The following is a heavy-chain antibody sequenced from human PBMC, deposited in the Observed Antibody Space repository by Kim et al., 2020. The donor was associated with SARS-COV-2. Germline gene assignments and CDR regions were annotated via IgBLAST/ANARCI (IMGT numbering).Heavy chain of an antibody. J-gene: IGHJ6*01. Sequence: GGSLRLSCVASEFSFSDYYMSWVRQAPGKGLEWLSHISGSSNTIVYADSAKGRFTISRDNAKNSLHLQMNSLRADDTAGYYCERVVQGSDGMDVWGQGTTVIVSS. V-gene: IGHV3-11*01. CDR3: ERVVQGSDGMDV. CDR2: ISGSSNTI. CDR1: EFSFSDYY.